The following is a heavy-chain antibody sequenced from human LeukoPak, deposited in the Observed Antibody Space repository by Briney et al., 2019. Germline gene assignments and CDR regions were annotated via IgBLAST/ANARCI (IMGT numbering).Heavy chain of an antibody. CDR3: ARDRVCCSGGSCYSRCWFDP. D-gene: IGHD2-15*01. V-gene: IGHV3-30*03. Sequence: GGSLRLSCAASGFTVSSNYMSWVRQAPGKGLEWVAVISYDGSDKFYADSVKGRFTISRDSSKNTLYLQMNSLRSEDTAVYYCARDRVCCSGGSCYSRCWFDPWGQGTLVTVSS. J-gene: IGHJ5*02. CDR2: ISYDGSDK. CDR1: GFTVSSNY.